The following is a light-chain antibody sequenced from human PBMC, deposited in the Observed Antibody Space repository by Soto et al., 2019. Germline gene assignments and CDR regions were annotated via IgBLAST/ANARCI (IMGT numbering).Light chain of an antibody. CDR2: DVS. CDR3: SSYTSSSTRV. Sequence: QSVLTQPASVSGSPEQSITISCTGTSSDVGGVSWYQQHPGKAPKLMIYDVSNRPSGVSNRFSGSKSGNTASLTISGLQAEDEADYYCSSYTSSSTRVFGTGTKVTVL. V-gene: IGLV2-14*01. CDR1: SSDVGG. J-gene: IGLJ1*01.